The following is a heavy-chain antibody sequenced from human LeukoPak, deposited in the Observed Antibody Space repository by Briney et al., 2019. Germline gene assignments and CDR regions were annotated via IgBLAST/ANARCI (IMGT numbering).Heavy chain of an antibody. Sequence: SETLSLTCTVSGGSISSGSYYWSWIRQPAGKGLALIGRIYTSGSTNYNPSLKSRVTISVDTSKNQFSLNLSSVTAADTAVYYCARDGRFGELFGWFDPWGQGTLVTVSS. CDR3: ARDGRFGELFGWFDP. D-gene: IGHD3-10*01. V-gene: IGHV4-61*02. CDR2: IYTSGST. J-gene: IGHJ5*02. CDR1: GGSISSGSYY.